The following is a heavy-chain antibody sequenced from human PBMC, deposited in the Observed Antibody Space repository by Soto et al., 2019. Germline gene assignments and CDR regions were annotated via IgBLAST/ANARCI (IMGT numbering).Heavy chain of an antibody. CDR1: GYTFTGYY. D-gene: IGHD3-10*01. J-gene: IGHJ6*02. CDR3: ARERGSGRFYYGMDV. Sequence: ASVKVSCKASGYTFTGYYMHWVRQAPGQGPEWMGWINPNSGGTNYAQKFQGWVTMTRDTSISTAYMELSRLRSDDTAVYYCARERGSGRFYYGMDVWGQGTTVTVS. CDR2: INPNSGGT. V-gene: IGHV1-2*04.